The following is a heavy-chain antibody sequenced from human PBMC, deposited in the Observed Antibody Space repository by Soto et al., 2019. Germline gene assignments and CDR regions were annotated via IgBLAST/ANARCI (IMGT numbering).Heavy chain of an antibody. Sequence: EVQLVESGGGLVQPGGSLRLSCAASGFTFSSYEMNWVRQAPGKGLEWVSYISSSGSTIYYADSVKGRFTISRDNAKNSLYLQMNSLSAGDTAVYYCARGMSTGSYYGMDVWGHGTTVTVCS. CDR1: GFTFSSYE. J-gene: IGHJ6*02. CDR2: ISSSGSTI. V-gene: IGHV3-48*03. D-gene: IGHD4-17*01. CDR3: ARGMSTGSYYGMDV.